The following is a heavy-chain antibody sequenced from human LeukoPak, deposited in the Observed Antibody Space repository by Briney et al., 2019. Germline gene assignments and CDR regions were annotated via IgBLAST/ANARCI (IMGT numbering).Heavy chain of an antibody. CDR1: GYTFTGYY. CDR3: ARQISRANWFDP. J-gene: IGHJ5*02. V-gene: IGHV1-18*04. CDR2: ISAYNGNT. Sequence: ASVKVSCKASGYTFTGYYMHWVRQAPGQGLEWMGWISAYNGNTNYAQKLQGRITMTTDTSTSTAYMELRSLRSDDTAVYYCARQISRANWFDPWGQGTLVTVSS.